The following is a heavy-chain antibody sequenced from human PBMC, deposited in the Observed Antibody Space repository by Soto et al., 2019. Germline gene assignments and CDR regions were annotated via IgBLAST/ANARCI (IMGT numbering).Heavy chain of an antibody. CDR3: ARDRSAAGTRSTPDY. D-gene: IGHD6-13*01. V-gene: IGHV3-30-3*01. CDR1: GFTFSSYA. J-gene: IGHJ4*02. CDR2: ISYDGSNK. Sequence: GGSLRLSCAASGFTFSSYAMHWVRQAPGKGLEWVAVISYDGSNKYYADSVKGRFTISRDNSKNTLYLQMNSLRAEDTAVYYCARDRSAAGTRSTPDYWGQGTLVTVSS.